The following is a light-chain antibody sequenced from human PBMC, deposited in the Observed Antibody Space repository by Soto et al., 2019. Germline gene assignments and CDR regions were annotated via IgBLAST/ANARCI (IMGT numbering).Light chain of an antibody. V-gene: IGLV2-14*03. Sequence: QSVLTQPASVSGSPGQSMTISCTGTSSDVGGYNYVSWYQHHPGKVPQLLIYDVSNRPSGVSNRFSGSKSGNTASLTISGLQAEDEADYYCYSYTSSNTYVFGTGTKVTVL. J-gene: IGLJ1*01. CDR3: YSYTSSNTYV. CDR2: DVS. CDR1: SSDVGGYNY.